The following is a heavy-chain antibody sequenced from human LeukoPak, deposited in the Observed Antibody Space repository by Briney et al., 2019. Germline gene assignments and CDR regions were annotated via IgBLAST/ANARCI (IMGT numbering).Heavy chain of an antibody. CDR3: AKELDYTTYGYYFDY. V-gene: IGHV3-23*01. CDR2: IGAGGTFT. Sequence: GGSLRLSCTASGFTFRSYTMNWVRQAPGKGLEWVSGIGAGGTFTYYADSVKGRFTISRDNSRNTLYLQMNSLRADDTAVYYCAKELDYTTYGYYFDYWGEGTLVTVSS. CDR1: GFTFRSYT. J-gene: IGHJ4*02. D-gene: IGHD4-11*01.